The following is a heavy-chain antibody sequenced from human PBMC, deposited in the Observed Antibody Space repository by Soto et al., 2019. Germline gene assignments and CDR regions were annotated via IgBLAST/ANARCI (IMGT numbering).Heavy chain of an antibody. Sequence: GGSLRLSCAASGFTFSGYSVNWVRQAPGKGLEWVSYISSGSKTIYYAECVKGRFTVSRDNARNSQYLQMNSLRDEDTAVYYCAREDILGVRSFDYWGQGTLVTVSS. CDR2: ISSGSKTI. J-gene: IGHJ4*02. V-gene: IGHV3-48*02. CDR3: AREDILGVRSFDY. CDR1: GFTFSGYS. D-gene: IGHD3-9*01.